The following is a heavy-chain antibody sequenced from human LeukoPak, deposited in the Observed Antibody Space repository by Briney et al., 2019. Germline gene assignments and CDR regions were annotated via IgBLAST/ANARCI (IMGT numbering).Heavy chain of an antibody. Sequence: SSETLSLTCTVSDGSISSYYWSWIRQPPGKGLEWIGHIYDSGSTNYNPSLKSRVTISVDTSKNQFSLKVRSVTAADTAVYYCAREFSWSGFFDFWGQGPLVTVSS. J-gene: IGHJ4*02. CDR2: IYDSGST. V-gene: IGHV4-59*01. D-gene: IGHD3-3*01. CDR1: DGSISSYY. CDR3: AREFSWSGFFDF.